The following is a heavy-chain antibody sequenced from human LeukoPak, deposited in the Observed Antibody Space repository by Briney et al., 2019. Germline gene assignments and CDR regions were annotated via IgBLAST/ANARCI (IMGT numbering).Heavy chain of an antibody. CDR2: IYGGGST. V-gene: IGHV3-53*01. D-gene: IGHD3-3*01. CDR1: GFTVSSNY. CDR3: AKDHYDFWSGYYLDAFDI. J-gene: IGHJ3*02. Sequence: GGSLRLSCAASGFTVSSNYMSWVRQAPGKGREWVSVIYGGGSTYYADSVKGRFTISRDNSKNTLYLQMNSLRAEDTAVYYCAKDHYDFWSGYYLDAFDIWGQGTMVTVSS.